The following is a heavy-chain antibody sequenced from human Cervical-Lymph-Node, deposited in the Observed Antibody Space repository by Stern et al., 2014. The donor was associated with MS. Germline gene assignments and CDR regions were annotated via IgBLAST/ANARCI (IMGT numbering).Heavy chain of an antibody. CDR1: GNTFSSYD. Sequence: QVQLVQSGTEVKKPGASVKVSCKASGNTFSSYDFNWVRQAPGQGLEWMGAIIPILGSTKYAQTFQGRVTISADESTTTVYMELSSLQSEDTAVYYCARGGSGNYLGNWFDSWGQGTLVTVSS. D-gene: IGHD1-26*01. J-gene: IGHJ5*01. CDR2: IIPILGST. CDR3: ARGGSGNYLGNWFDS. V-gene: IGHV1-69*01.